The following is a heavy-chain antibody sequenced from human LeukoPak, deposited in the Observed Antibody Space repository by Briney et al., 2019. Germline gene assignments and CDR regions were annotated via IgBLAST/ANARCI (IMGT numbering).Heavy chain of an antibody. Sequence: LXXAASGFTFSXXXMNXVXQXXGKGLEWVSYISSSSSTIYYADSVKGRFTISRDNAKNSLYLQMNSLRAEDTAVYYCASIGSVDYWGQGTLVTVSS. CDR2: ISSSSSTI. CDR3: ASIGSVDY. D-gene: IGHD2-15*01. V-gene: IGHV3-48*04. J-gene: IGHJ4*02. CDR1: GFTFSXXX.